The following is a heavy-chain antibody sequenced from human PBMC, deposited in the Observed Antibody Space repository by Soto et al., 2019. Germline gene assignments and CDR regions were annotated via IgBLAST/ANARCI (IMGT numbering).Heavy chain of an antibody. CDR3: AREKKTYYDFWSGNNWFDP. J-gene: IGHJ5*02. CDR1: GGSISSGGYY. Sequence: PSETLSLTCTVSGGSISSGGYYWSWIRQHPGKGLEWIGYIYYSGSTYYNPSLKSRVTISVDTSKNQFSLKLSSVTAADTAVYYCAREKKTYYDFWSGNNWFDPWGQGTLVTVSS. CDR2: IYYSGST. V-gene: IGHV4-31*03. D-gene: IGHD3-3*01.